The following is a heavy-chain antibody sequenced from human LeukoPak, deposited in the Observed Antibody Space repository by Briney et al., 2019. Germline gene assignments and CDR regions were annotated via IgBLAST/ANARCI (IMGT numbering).Heavy chain of an antibody. Sequence: SETLSLTCTVSGASITSSNYYWLWLRQPPGKGLEWIGSIYYTGITYYNLSLKSRVTISVDTSKYQCSLRLSSVTAADTAVYYCARRVYYYDSSGYNDAFDIWGQGTMVTVSS. CDR1: GASITSSNYY. V-gene: IGHV4-39*07. D-gene: IGHD3-22*01. CDR3: ARRVYYYDSSGYNDAFDI. CDR2: IYYTGIT. J-gene: IGHJ3*02.